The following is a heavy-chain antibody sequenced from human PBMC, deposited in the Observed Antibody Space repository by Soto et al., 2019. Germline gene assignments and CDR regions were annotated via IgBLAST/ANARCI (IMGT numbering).Heavy chain of an antibody. CDR1: GGSISSYY. CDR3: ARSTTVSWADY. V-gene: IGHV4-59*08. J-gene: IGHJ4*02. D-gene: IGHD1-26*01. CDR2: IYYSGST. Sequence: SETLSLTCTVSGGSISSYYWGWIRQPPGKGLEWIGYIYYSGSTNYNPSLKSRVTISVDRSNNQFSLKLSSVTAADTAVYYCARSTTVSWADYWGQVTLVTVSS.